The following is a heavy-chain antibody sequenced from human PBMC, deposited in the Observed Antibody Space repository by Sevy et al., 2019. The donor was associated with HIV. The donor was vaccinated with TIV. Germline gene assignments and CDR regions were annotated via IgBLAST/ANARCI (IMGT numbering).Heavy chain of an antibody. J-gene: IGHJ4*02. V-gene: IGHV3-49*04. CDR2: LKSDVYGGTV. CDR3: TRWKAAQSIFDY. Sequence: GGSLRLSCTASGFTFRDYCMSWVRQAPGKGLEWVAFLKSDVYGGTVDHAASVRGRFVISRDDSKTIAYLQMNDLKTEDTGVYYCTRWKAAQSIFDYWGQGALVTVSS. CDR1: GFTFRDYC. D-gene: IGHD6-13*01.